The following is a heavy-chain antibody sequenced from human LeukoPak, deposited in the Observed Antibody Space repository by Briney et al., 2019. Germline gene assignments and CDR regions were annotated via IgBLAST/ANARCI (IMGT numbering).Heavy chain of an antibody. Sequence: GGSLRLSRAVSGFTLSNHPMTWVRQAPGKGLEWGAGLSGNGLSKYYADSMKGRFTVSRDNAKNTLYLQMNSLRDDDTAVYYCAKGNGDFLYYWGEGTLVTVSS. CDR2: LSGNGLSK. CDR1: GFTLSNHP. V-gene: IGHV3-23*01. CDR3: AKGNGDFLYY. D-gene: IGHD1-1*01. J-gene: IGHJ4*02.